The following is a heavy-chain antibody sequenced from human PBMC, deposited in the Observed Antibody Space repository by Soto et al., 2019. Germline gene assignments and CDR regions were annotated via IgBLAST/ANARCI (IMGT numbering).Heavy chain of an antibody. D-gene: IGHD2-15*01. CDR3: ARGGPALGYCSGGSCLAPFDY. V-gene: IGHV4-34*01. J-gene: IGHJ4*02. CDR1: GGSFSGYY. Sequence: SETLSLTCAVYGGSFSGYYWSWIRQPPGKGLEWIGEINHSGSTNYNPSLKSRVTISVDTSKNQFSLKLSSVTAADTAVYYCARGGPALGYCSGGSCLAPFDYWRQGTLVTVSS. CDR2: INHSGST.